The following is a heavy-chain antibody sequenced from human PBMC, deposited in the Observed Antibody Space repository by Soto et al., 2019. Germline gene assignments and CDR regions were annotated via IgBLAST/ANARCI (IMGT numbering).Heavy chain of an antibody. Sequence: QVQLVQSGAEVKKPGSSVKVSCSASGVTFSSYAFTWVRQAPGQGLEWMGNIIPVFRTSTYGQRLQGRLTISADESTNTVYMELSSLRSEVTAVYVCAKDGSWDGGGGESWGQGTLVIVSS. D-gene: IGHD3-16*01. V-gene: IGHV1-69*18. J-gene: IGHJ4*02. CDR1: GVTFSSYA. CDR2: IIPVFRTS. CDR3: AKDGSWDGGGGES.